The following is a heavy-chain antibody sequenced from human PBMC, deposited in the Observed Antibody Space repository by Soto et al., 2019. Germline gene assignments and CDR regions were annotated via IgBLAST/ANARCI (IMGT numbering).Heavy chain of an antibody. CDR3: AREVAAAGGEYDY. Sequence: QVQLVQSGAEVKNPGASVKVSCKASGYTFTKYGIGWVRQAPGQGLEWMGWISAYNGNTNYAQKLQGRVTMTTDTSTSTASMEMRSLGSDDTAVYYCAREVAAAGGEYDYWGQGTLVTVSS. D-gene: IGHD6-13*01. J-gene: IGHJ4*02. CDR1: GYTFTKYG. V-gene: IGHV1-18*01. CDR2: ISAYNGNT.